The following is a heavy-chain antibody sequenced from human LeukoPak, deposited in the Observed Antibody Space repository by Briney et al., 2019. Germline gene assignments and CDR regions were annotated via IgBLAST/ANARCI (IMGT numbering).Heavy chain of an antibody. CDR1: GFTFSTYS. J-gene: IGHJ3*02. V-gene: IGHV3-21*01. Sequence: GGSLRLSCAASGFTFSTYSMNWVRQAPGKGLEWVSSITGSSSYIYYADSVEGRFTISRDNAKNSLYLQMNSLRAEDTAIYYCARERVTTTAFDIWGQGTMVTVSS. CDR3: ARERVTTTAFDI. D-gene: IGHD5-12*01. CDR2: ITGSSSYI.